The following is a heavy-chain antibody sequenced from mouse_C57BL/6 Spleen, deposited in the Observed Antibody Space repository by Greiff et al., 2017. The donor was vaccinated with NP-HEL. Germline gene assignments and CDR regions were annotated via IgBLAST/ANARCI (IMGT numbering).Heavy chain of an antibody. V-gene: IGHV1-82*01. J-gene: IGHJ1*03. CDR1: GYAFSSSW. CDR3: ARRSNYDFFHFDV. CDR2: IYPGDGDT. D-gene: IGHD2-5*01. Sequence: VQLQQSGPELVKPGASVKISCKASGYAFSSSWMNWVKQRPGKGLEWIGRIYPGDGDTNYNGKFKGKATLTADKSSSTAYMQLSSLTSEDSAVYFCARRSNYDFFHFDVWGTGNTVTVSS.